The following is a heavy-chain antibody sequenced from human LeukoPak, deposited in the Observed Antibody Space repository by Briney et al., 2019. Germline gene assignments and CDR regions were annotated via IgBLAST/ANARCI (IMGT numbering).Heavy chain of an antibody. J-gene: IGHJ6*02. CDR3: ARDFPLRAFVHDYYYGMDV. Sequence: ASVKVSCKASGYTFTSYGISWVRQASGQGLEWMGWISAYNGNTNYAQKLQGRVTMTTDTSTSTAYMELRSLRSDDTAVYYCARDFPLRAFVHDYYYGMDVWGQGTTVTVSS. V-gene: IGHV1-18*01. CDR1: GYTFTSYG. CDR2: ISAYNGNT. D-gene: IGHD5/OR15-5a*01.